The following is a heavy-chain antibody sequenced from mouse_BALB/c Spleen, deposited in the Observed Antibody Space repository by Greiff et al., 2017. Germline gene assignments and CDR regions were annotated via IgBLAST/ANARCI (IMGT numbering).Heavy chain of an antibody. J-gene: IGHJ3*01. CDR1: GFNIKDYY. CDR2: IDPENGDT. V-gene: IGHV14-4*02. D-gene: IGHD2-4*01. CDR3: ARWIYYDYDGVDY. Sequence: VQLQQSGAELVRSGASVKLSCTASGFNIKDYYMHWVKQRPEQGLEWIGWIDPENGDTEYAPKFQGKATMTADTSSNTAYLQLSSLTSEDTAVYFCARWIYYDYDGVDYWGQGTLVTVSA.